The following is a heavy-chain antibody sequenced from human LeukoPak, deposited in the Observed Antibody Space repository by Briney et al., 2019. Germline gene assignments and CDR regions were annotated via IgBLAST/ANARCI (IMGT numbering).Heavy chain of an antibody. CDR3: AKGIYSSCWSYFDY. J-gene: IGHJ4*01. CDR1: GFTFSNSA. D-gene: IGHD6-19*01. Sequence: GGSLRLSCAASGFTFSNSAMSWDRQAPGKGLEWVSTLSGSGITTYYADSVKGRFTISRDNSKNTLYLQMNSLRAEDTSVYYCAKGIYSSCWSYFDYWGHGTLVTVSS. CDR2: LSGSGITT. V-gene: IGHV3-23*01.